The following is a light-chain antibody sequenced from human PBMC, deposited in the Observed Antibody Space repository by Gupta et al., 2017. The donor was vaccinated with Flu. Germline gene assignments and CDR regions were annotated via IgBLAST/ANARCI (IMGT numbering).Light chain of an antibody. V-gene: IGKV1-39*01. CDR2: HSS. CDR3: QQTDVAPFT. Sequence: PSSLSAAVGDRVTITCRASQNIDESLNWYQQRPGQSPAPLIFHSSTLESGIPSRFSGSGSGTDFTLSISKLHPEDFATYHCQQTDVAPFTFGQGTRL. CDR1: QNIDES. J-gene: IGKJ5*01.